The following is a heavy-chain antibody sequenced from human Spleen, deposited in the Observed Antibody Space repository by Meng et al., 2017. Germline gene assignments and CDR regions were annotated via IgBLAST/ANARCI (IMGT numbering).Heavy chain of an antibody. V-gene: IGHV4-4*07. CDR2: IYTSGST. J-gene: IGHJ1*01. CDR3: ARERGCSGGSCFVYFQH. CDR1: GGSISSYY. Sequence: SETLSLTCTVSGGSISSYYWSWIRQPAGKGLEWIGRIYTSGSTNYNPSLKSRVTMSVDTSKNQFSLKLSSVTAADTAVYYCARERGCSGGSCFVYFQHWGQGTLVTVSS. D-gene: IGHD2-15*01.